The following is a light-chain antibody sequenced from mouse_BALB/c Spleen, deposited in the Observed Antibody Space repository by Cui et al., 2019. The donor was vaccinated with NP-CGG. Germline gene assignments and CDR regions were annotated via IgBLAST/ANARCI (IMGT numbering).Light chain of an antibody. V-gene: IGLV1*01. J-gene: IGLJ1*01. CDR3: ALWYSNHWV. CDR1: TGAVTTINY. Sequence: QAVATQESALTTSPGETVTLTCRSSTGAVTTINYANWVQEKPDHLFTGLIGGTNNRAPGVPARFSGSLIGDKAALTITGAQTEDEAIYFCALWYSNHWVFGGGTKLTVL. CDR2: GTN.